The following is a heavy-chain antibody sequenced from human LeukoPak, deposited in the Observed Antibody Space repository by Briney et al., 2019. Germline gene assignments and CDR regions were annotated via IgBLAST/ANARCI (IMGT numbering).Heavy chain of an antibody. D-gene: IGHD6-13*01. CDR3: ASKYSSSWDGDY. V-gene: IGHV3-48*04. CDR1: GFTFSSYS. Sequence: GGSLRLSCAASGFTFSSYSMNWVRQAPGKGLEGVSYISTSGSTIYYADSVKGRFTISRDNAKKSLYLQMNSLRAEDTAVYYCASKYSSSWDGDYWGQGTLVTVSS. J-gene: IGHJ4*02. CDR2: ISTSGSTI.